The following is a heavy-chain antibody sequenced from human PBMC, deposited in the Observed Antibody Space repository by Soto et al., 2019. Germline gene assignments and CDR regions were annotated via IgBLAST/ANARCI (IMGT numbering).Heavy chain of an antibody. J-gene: IGHJ6*02. Sequence: GGSLRLSCAASGFTFSSYAMSWVRQAPGKGLEWVSAISGGGGSTYYADSVKGRFTISRDNSKNTLYLQMKGLRAEDTAVYYCAKAGTLDIVATIRTGGMDVWGQGTTVTVSS. D-gene: IGHD5-12*01. CDR2: ISGGGGST. V-gene: IGHV3-23*01. CDR1: GFTFSSYA. CDR3: AKAGTLDIVATIRTGGMDV.